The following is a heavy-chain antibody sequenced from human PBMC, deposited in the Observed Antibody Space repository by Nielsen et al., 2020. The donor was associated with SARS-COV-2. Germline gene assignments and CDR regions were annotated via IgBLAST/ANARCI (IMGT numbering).Heavy chain of an antibody. CDR1: GFSFSTSW. Sequence: GGSLRLSCAASGFSFSTSWMNWVRQGPGKRPEWVANINPDGSMKRHVDSVMGRFTISRDNARDSLYLQMNNLRAEDTAIYYCLQGGASWGQGTLVTVSS. CDR3: LQGGAS. V-gene: IGHV3-7*05. J-gene: IGHJ5*02. D-gene: IGHD1-1*01. CDR2: INPDGSMK.